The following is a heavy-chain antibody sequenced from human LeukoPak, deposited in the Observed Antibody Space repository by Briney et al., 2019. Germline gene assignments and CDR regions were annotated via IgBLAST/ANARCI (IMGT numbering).Heavy chain of an antibody. J-gene: IGHJ4*02. Sequence: GGSLRLSCAASGFTFSSYWMSWVRQAPGKGLEWVANIKQDGSEKYYVDSVKGRFTISRDNAKNSLYLHMNSLTAEDTAVYYCARETLGCGGDCYDYWGQGTLVTVSS. CDR2: IKQDGSEK. V-gene: IGHV3-7*01. CDR3: ARETLGCGGDCYDY. CDR1: GFTFSSYW. D-gene: IGHD2-21*02.